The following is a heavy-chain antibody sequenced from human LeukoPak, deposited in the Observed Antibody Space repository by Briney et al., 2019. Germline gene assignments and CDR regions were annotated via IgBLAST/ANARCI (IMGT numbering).Heavy chain of an antibody. CDR2: INHSGST. Sequence: SETLSLTCAVYGGSFSGYYWSWIRQPPGKGLEWIGEINHSGSTNYNPSLKSRVTILVDTSKNQFSLKLSSVTAADTAVYYCARERWSGYFDFWGQGTLVTVSS. V-gene: IGHV4-34*01. J-gene: IGHJ4*02. CDR3: ARERWSGYFDF. CDR1: GGSFSGYY. D-gene: IGHD3-3*01.